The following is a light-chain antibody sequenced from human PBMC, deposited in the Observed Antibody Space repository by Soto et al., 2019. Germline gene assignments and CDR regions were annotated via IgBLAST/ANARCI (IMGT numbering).Light chain of an antibody. CDR2: AAS. J-gene: IGKJ5*01. CDR3: QQSYSTIT. V-gene: IGKV1-39*01. CDR1: HSISSY. Sequence: DSHITQSPSSVSASVLDRFTITCLASHSISSYLYWYQQQPGKAPKLLIYAASSLQSGLPSRFSGSGSGTDFTLTISSLQPEDFATYSCQQSYSTITFGQGTRPEIK.